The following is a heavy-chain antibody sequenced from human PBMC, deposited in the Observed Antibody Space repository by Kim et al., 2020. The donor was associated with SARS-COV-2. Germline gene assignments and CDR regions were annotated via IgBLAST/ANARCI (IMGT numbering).Heavy chain of an antibody. V-gene: IGHV4-39*01. D-gene: IGHD6-6*01. Sequence: YNPPLKSRVTISVDPSQNQFSRKLSSVTAADTAVYYCARTIAGRPEAFDIWGQGTMVTVSS. J-gene: IGHJ3*02. CDR3: ARTIAGRPEAFDI.